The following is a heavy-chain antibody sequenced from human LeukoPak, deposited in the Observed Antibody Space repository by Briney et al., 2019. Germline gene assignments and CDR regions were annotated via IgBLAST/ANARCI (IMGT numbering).Heavy chain of an antibody. CDR3: TRDMITFGGVIPNY. V-gene: IGHV3-73*01. CDR1: GFTFSGSA. D-gene: IGHD3-16*02. J-gene: IGHJ4*02. Sequence: GGSLRLSCAASGFTFSGSAMHWVRQASGKGLEWVGRIRSKANSYATAYAASAKGRFTISRDDSKNTAYLQMNSLKTEDTAVYYCTRDMITFGGVIPNYWGQGTLVTVSS. CDR2: IRSKANSYAT.